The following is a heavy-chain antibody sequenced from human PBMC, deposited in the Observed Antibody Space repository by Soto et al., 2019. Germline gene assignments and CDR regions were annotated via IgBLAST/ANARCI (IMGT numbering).Heavy chain of an antibody. CDR1: GYTLTELS. J-gene: IGHJ4*02. CDR3: ATPQTTYYYDSSGYFTFDY. D-gene: IGHD3-22*01. V-gene: IGHV1-24*01. CDR2: FDPEDGET. Sequence: ASVKVSCKVSGYTLTELSMHWVRQAPGKGLEWMGGFDPEDGETIDAQKFQGRVTMTEDTSTDTAYMELSSLRSEDTAVYYCATPQTTYYYDSSGYFTFDYWGQGTLVTVSS.